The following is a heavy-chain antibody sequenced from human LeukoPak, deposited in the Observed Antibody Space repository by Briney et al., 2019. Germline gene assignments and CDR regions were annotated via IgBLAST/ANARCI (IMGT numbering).Heavy chain of an antibody. J-gene: IGHJ4*02. V-gene: IGHV3-23*01. D-gene: IGHD3-10*01. CDR1: GFTFSSYG. CDR2: ISGSGGST. CDR3: AKDSVGFGELSPGVLRAHFDY. Sequence: TGGSLRLSCAASGFTFSSYGMSWVRQAPGKGLEWVSAISGSGGSTYYADSVKGRFTISRDNSKNTLYLQMNSLRAEDTAVYYCAKDSVGFGELSPGVLRAHFDYWGQGTLVTVSS.